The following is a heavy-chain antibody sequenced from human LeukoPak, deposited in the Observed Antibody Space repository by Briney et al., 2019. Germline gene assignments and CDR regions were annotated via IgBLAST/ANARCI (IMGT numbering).Heavy chain of an antibody. CDR3: AKAAGRVSTNWFDP. V-gene: IGHV3-11*01. Sequence: GGSLRLSCAASGFTFSDYYMSWIRQAPGKGLEWVSYISSSGSTIYYADSVKGRFTISRDNAKNSLYLQMNSLRAEDTALYYCAKAAGRVSTNWFDPWGQGTLVTVSS. CDR2: ISSSGSTI. CDR1: GFTFSDYY. J-gene: IGHJ5*02. D-gene: IGHD3-10*01.